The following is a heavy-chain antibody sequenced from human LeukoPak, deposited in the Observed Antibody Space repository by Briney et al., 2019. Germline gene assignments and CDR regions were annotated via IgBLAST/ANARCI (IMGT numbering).Heavy chain of an antibody. V-gene: IGHV3-53*01. CDR3: AKSVVAATRVFWFDP. D-gene: IGHD2-15*01. J-gene: IGHJ5*02. CDR1: GFTVSSNS. Sequence: GGSLRLSCTVSGFTVSSNSMSWVRQAPGKGLEWVSFIYSDNTHYSDSVKGRFTISRDNSKNTLYLQMNSLRAEDTAVYYCAKSVVAATRVFWFDPWGQGTLVTVSS. CDR2: IYSDNT.